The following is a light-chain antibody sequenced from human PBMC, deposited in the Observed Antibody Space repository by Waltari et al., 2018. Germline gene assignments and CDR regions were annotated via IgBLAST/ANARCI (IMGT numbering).Light chain of an antibody. V-gene: IGLV4-69*01. J-gene: IGLJ3*02. CDR3: QTWGTGWV. Sequence: QLVLTQSPSASASLGASVKLTCTLSSGHSNYAIAWHQQQPGKGPRFLMKINSDGSHNKGDVIPDRFAGSTSGAERYLTISSLQSEDEAAYYCQTWGTGWVFGGGTKLTVL. CDR2: INSDGSH. CDR1: SGHSNYA.